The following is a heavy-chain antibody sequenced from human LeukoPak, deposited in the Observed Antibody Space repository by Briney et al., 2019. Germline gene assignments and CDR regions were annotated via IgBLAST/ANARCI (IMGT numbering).Heavy chain of an antibody. J-gene: IGHJ6*04. V-gene: IGHV3-30-3*02. CDR3: AKSRESDYYYGMDV. CDR2: ISYDGSNK. CDR1: GFTFSSYA. Sequence: GGSLRLSCAASGFTFSSYAMHWVRQAPGKGLERVAVISYDGSNKYYADSVKGRFTISRDNSKNTLYLQMNSLRAEDTAVYYCAKSRESDYYYGMDVWGKGTTVTVSS. D-gene: IGHD3-10*01.